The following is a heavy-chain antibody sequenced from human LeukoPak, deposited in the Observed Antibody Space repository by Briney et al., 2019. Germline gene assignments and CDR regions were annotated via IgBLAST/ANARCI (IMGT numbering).Heavy chain of an antibody. Sequence: SVKVSCKASGGTFSSYAISWVRQAPGQGLEWMGGIIPIFGTANYAQKFQGRVTITADESTSTAYMELSSLRSEDPAVYYCARGENYDILTGYPYWGQGTLVTVSS. CDR1: GGTFSSYA. D-gene: IGHD3-9*01. J-gene: IGHJ4*02. CDR3: ARGENYDILTGYPY. V-gene: IGHV1-69*13. CDR2: IIPIFGTA.